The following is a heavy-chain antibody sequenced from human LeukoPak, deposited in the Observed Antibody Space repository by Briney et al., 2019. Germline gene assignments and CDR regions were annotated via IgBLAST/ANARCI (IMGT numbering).Heavy chain of an antibody. CDR3: ARGRVSSSTWYSTYYYYFYMDV. J-gene: IGHJ6*03. CDR1: DDSITMYF. V-gene: IGHV4-59*01. D-gene: IGHD1-1*01. CDR2: VDHTGST. Sequence: SETLSLTCSVSDDSITMYFWTWIRQPPGKGLEWIGYVDHTGSTNFNPSLNGRVSISRDTSKNLFSLRLRSVTAADTAVYFCARGRVSSSTWYSTYYYYFYMDVWGKGTTVTVSS.